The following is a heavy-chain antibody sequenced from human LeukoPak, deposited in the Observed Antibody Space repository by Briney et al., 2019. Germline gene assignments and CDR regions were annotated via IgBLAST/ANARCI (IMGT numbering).Heavy chain of an antibody. CDR1: GGPISRGTYY. D-gene: IGHD2-2*01. CDR3: ARAGGVVVVPPTAYLPPRYYMDV. CDR2: IYATGNT. Sequence: SQTLSLSCTVSGGPISRGTYYWSWIRQTAEKGLEWLGRIYATGNTKYNPSLNSRATISLDTSKNQFSLTLSSVTAADSAVYYCARAGGVVVVPPTAYLPPRYYMDVWGKGTSVTVSS. J-gene: IGHJ6*03. V-gene: IGHV4-61*02.